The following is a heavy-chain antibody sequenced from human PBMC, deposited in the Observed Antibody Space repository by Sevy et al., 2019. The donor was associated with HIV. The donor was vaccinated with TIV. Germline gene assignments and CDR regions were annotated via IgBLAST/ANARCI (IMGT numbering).Heavy chain of an antibody. CDR3: ARDRGYSGYAYDY. D-gene: IGHD5-12*01. Sequence: SETLSLTCTVSGGSISSYYWSWIRQPPGKGLEWTGNIYYSGRTNYNPSLRSRVTISVYTSKNQFSLKLSSVTAADTAVYYCARDRGYSGYAYDYWGQGTLVTVSS. J-gene: IGHJ4*02. CDR1: GGSISSYY. V-gene: IGHV4-59*01. CDR2: IYYSGRT.